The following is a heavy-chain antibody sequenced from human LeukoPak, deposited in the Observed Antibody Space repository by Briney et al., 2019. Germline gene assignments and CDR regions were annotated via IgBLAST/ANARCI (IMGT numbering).Heavy chain of an antibody. V-gene: IGHV3-33*01. J-gene: IGHJ4*02. CDR2: IWYDGSNE. CDR1: GFMFSNYG. D-gene: IGHD3-22*01. CDR3: ARALPDYYDGSGYYDY. Sequence: GGSLRLSRAASGFMFSNYGMHWVRQAPGKGLEWVAVIWYDGSNEYYADSVKGRFTISRDNSKNTLYLQMNSLRPEDTAVYYCARALPDYYDGSGYYDYWGQGTLVTVSS.